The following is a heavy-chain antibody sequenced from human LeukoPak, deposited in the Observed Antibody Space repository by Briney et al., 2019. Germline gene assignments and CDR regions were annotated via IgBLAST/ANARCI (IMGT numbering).Heavy chain of an antibody. V-gene: IGHV1-69*13. D-gene: IGHD6-6*01. CDR1: GGTFSSYA. CDR2: IIPIFGTA. Sequence: GASVKVSCKASGGTFSSYAISWVRQAPGQGLEWMGGIIPIFGTANYAQKFQGRVTITADESTSTAYMELSSLRSEDTAVYYCAKDLSIAVPPNWYFDLWGRGTLVTVSS. CDR3: AKDLSIAVPPNWYFDL. J-gene: IGHJ2*01.